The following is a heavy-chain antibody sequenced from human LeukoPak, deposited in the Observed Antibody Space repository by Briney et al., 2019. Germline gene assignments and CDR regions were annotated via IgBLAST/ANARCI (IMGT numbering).Heavy chain of an antibody. V-gene: IGHV3-23*01. CDR2: IRTDGVTT. CDR1: GFTFSSYD. J-gene: IGHJ4*02. D-gene: IGHD2-8*01. CDR3: VKDDGWVQYAN. Sequence: GGSLRLSCAASGFTFSSYDMNWVRQAPGKGLEWVSGIRTDGVTTHYADSVKGRFIISRDNSKNTVYLQMNSLSAEDAAVYYCVKDDGWVQYANWGQGTVVTVSS.